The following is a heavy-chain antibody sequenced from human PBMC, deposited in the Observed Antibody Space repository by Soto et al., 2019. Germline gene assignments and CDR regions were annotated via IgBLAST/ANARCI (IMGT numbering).Heavy chain of an antibody. Sequence: ASETLSLTCTVSGGSISSSSYYWGWIRQPPGKGLEWIGSIYYSGSTYYNPSLKSRVTISVDTSKNQFSLKLSSVTAADTAVYYCARHDPYYYDSSGYYNALGWFDPWGQGTLVTVSS. CDR1: GGSISSSSYY. CDR2: IYYSGST. CDR3: ARHDPYYYDSSGYYNALGWFDP. D-gene: IGHD3-22*01. J-gene: IGHJ5*02. V-gene: IGHV4-39*01.